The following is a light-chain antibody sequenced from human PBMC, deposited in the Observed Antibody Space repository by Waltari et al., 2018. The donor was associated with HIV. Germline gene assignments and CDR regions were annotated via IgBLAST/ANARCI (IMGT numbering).Light chain of an antibody. CDR1: SSDGGSFKY. Sequence: QSALTQPPSASGSPGQSVTISCTRTSSDGGSFKYVSWYQQHPGKAPKLMIYEVTKWPSGVPDRFSGSKSGNTASLTVSGLQAEDEADYYCSSYGGGNTVLFGGGTRLTVL. J-gene: IGLJ3*02. V-gene: IGLV2-8*01. CDR3: SSYGGGNTVL. CDR2: EVT.